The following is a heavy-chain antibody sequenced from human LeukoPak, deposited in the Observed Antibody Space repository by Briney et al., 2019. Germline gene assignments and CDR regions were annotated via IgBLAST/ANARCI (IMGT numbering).Heavy chain of an antibody. J-gene: IGHJ4*02. CDR2: INAGNGNT. V-gene: IGHV1-3*01. CDR3: ARFDPVYYGSGSYQLDY. D-gene: IGHD3-10*01. Sequence: ASVKVSCKASGYTFTSYAMHWVRQAPGQRLEWMGWINAGNGNTKYSQKFQGRVTITRDTSASTAYMELSSLRSEDTAAYYCARFDPVYYGSGSYQLDYWGQGTLVTVSS. CDR1: GYTFTSYA.